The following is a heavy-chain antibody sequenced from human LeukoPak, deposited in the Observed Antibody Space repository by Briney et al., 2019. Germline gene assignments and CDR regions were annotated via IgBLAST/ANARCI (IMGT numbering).Heavy chain of an antibody. CDR1: GFTFSSYS. D-gene: IGHD4-23*01. CDR3: ANLVVTNNRYFDL. V-gene: IGHV3-48*01. Sequence: GGSLRLSCAASGFTFSSYSMNWVRQAPGKGLEWVSYISSSSSTIYYADSVKGRFTISRDNAKNSLYLQMNSLRAEDTAVYYCANLVVTNNRYFDLWGRGTLVTVSS. CDR2: ISSSSSTI. J-gene: IGHJ2*01.